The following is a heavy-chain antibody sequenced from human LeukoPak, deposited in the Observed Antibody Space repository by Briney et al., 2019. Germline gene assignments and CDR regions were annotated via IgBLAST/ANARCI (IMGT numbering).Heavy chain of an antibody. CDR1: GGSISSSNYY. CDR2: ISYSGGT. CDR3: AREVEYYDSSGYRPHAFDI. Sequence: SETLSLTCTISGGSISSSNYYWGWTRQPPGKGLEWFGSISYSGGTAYNPSLRSRVTISIDTSKNQFSLKLNSATAADTAVYYCAREVEYYDSSGYRPHAFDIWGQGTVVTVSS. J-gene: IGHJ3*02. V-gene: IGHV4-39*02. D-gene: IGHD3-22*01.